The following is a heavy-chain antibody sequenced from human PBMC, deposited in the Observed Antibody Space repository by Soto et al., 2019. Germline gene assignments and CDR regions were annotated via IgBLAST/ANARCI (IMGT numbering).Heavy chain of an antibody. CDR2: INPSGGST. Sequence: ASVKVSCKASGYTFTSYYMHWVRQAPGQGLEWMGIINPSGGSTSYAQKFQGRVTMTRDTSTSTVYMELSSLRSEDTAVYYCARENRGDSSSPTRYFDYWGQGTLVTVSS. J-gene: IGHJ4*02. V-gene: IGHV1-46*03. D-gene: IGHD6-13*01. CDR3: ARENRGDSSSPTRYFDY. CDR1: GYTFTSYY.